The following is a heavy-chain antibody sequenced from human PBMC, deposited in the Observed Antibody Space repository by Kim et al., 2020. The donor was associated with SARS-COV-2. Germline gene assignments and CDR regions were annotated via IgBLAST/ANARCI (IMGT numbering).Heavy chain of an antibody. D-gene: IGHD1-7*01. Sequence: SVKVSCKASGGTFSSYAISWGRQAPGQGLEWMGGIIPIFGTANYAQKFQGRVTITADESTSTAYMELSSLRSEDTAVYYCARDSFEDWNYVFHYYGMDVWGQGTTVTVSS. CDR2: IIPIFGTA. J-gene: IGHJ6*02. CDR3: ARDSFEDWNYVFHYYGMDV. V-gene: IGHV1-69*13. CDR1: GGTFSSYA.